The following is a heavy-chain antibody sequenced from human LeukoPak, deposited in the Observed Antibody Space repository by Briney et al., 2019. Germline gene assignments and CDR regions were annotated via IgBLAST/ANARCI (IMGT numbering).Heavy chain of an antibody. J-gene: IGHJ4*02. CDR2: ISGCGGST. Sequence: GGSLRLSCAASGFTFSSYAMSWVRQAPGKGLEWVSAISGCGGSTYYADSVKGRFTISRDNSKNTLYLQMNSLRAEDTAVYYCAKGSPGSYDFWSGYYDPHFDYWGQGTLVTVSS. CDR1: GFTFSSYA. D-gene: IGHD3-3*01. V-gene: IGHV3-23*01. CDR3: AKGSPGSYDFWSGYYDPHFDY.